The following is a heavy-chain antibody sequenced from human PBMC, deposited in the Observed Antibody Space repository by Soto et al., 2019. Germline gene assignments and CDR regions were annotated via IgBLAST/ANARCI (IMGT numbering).Heavy chain of an antibody. J-gene: IGHJ5*02. CDR3: ARDSGSSYWFDP. Sequence: ASVNVSCKASGYTFIRYGITWVRQAPGQGLEWMGWISGYNDYTNYAQKLQGRVTMTTDTSTSTAYMELRSLRSDDTAVYYCARDSGSSYWFDPWGQGTLVTVSS. CDR1: GYTFIRYG. D-gene: IGHD1-26*01. CDR2: ISGYNDYT. V-gene: IGHV1-18*01.